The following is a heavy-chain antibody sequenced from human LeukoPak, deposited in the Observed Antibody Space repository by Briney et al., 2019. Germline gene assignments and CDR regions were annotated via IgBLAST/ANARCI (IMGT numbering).Heavy chain of an antibody. D-gene: IGHD3-22*01. CDR3: PRDDKGYYDRRWTAFDI. V-gene: IGHV4-4*07. CDR2: VLCSGTT. Sequence: PSETLSLTFSVSGGSISDTYWTGGPQPAAWGLWWIGRVLCSGTTLYNPSLSGRVTMSVDTSKKQLSLKLTSVTAADTAVYYCPRDDKGYYDRRWTAFDIWGQGTVVTVSS. CDR1: GGSISDTY. J-gene: IGHJ3*02.